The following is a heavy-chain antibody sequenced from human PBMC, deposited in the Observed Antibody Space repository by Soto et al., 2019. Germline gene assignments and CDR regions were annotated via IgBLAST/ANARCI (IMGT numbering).Heavy chain of an antibody. D-gene: IGHD6-19*01. J-gene: IGHJ4*02. Sequence: QVQLVQSGAEVKKPGASVKVSCKASGYTFTSYGISWVRQAPGQGLEWMGWISAYNGNTNHAHNLQGRVTMTTDTSTRTAYMELRSLRSDDTAVYYCARDLASYGSGWYVDYFHYWGQGTLVTVSA. CDR3: ARDLASYGSGWYVDYFHY. CDR1: GYTFTSYG. CDR2: ISAYNGNT. V-gene: IGHV1-18*01.